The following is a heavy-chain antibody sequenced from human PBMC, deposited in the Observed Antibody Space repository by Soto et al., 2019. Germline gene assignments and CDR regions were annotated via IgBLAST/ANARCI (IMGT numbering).Heavy chain of an antibody. D-gene: IGHD3-16*01. Sequence: QVQLVQSGAEVKKPGASVKVSCKASGYTFTSYGISWVRQAPGQGLEWMGWISAYNGNTNYAQKLQGRVTMTTDTSTSTADMELRSLRSADTAVYYCAREGLLWASPENWFDPWGQGTLVTFSS. V-gene: IGHV1-18*04. CDR2: ISAYNGNT. CDR1: GYTFTSYG. J-gene: IGHJ5*02. CDR3: AREGLLWASPENWFDP.